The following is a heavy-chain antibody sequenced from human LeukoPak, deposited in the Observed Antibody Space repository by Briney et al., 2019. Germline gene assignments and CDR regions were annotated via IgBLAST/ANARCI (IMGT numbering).Heavy chain of an antibody. CDR1: GFTVSSNY. V-gene: IGHV3-53*01. CDR3: ARYQKKDFPVVPAASKTCFDY. J-gene: IGHJ4*02. D-gene: IGHD2-2*01. CDR2: IYSGGST. Sequence: PGGSLRLSCAASGFTVSSNYMSWVRQAPGKGLEWVSVIYSGGSTYYADSVKGRFTISRDNAKNSLYLQMNSLRAEDTAVYYCARYQKKDFPVVPAASKTCFDYWGQGTLVTVSS.